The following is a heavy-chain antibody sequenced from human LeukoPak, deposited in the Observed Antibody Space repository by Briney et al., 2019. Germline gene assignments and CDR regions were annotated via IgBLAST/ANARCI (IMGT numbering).Heavy chain of an antibody. CDR3: GRSQFWSGYAYYFDY. V-gene: IGHV3-53*01. D-gene: IGHD3-3*01. Sequence: PGRSLRLSCAASGFTVSSNYMSWVRQAPGKGLEWVSVIYSGGSTYYADSVKGRFTISRDNSKNTLYLQMNSLRAEDTAVYYCGRSQFWSGYAYYFDYWGQGTLVTVSS. J-gene: IGHJ4*02. CDR2: IYSGGST. CDR1: GFTVSSNY.